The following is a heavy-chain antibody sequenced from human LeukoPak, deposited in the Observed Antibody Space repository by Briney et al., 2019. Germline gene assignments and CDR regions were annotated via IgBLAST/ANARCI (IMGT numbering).Heavy chain of an antibody. CDR2: IYRSGDT. CDR3: ASGRTMVRGVDY. Sequence: SETLSLTCTVSGGSISSYYWSWIRQPAGRGLEWIGHIYRSGDTKYNPSLKSRVTISVDTSKNQFSLKLSSVTAADTAVYYCASGRTMVRGVDYWGQGTLVTVSS. CDR1: GGSISSYY. V-gene: IGHV4-4*08. D-gene: IGHD3-10*01. J-gene: IGHJ4*02.